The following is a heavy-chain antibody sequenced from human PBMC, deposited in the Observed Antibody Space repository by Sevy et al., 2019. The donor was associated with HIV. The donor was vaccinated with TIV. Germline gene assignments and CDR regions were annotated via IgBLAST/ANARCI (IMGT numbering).Heavy chain of an antibody. CDR1: EFTFSSYW. CDR2: IKQDGSEK. Sequence: GGSLRLSCAASEFTFSSYWTSWVRQAPGKGLEWVANIKQDGSEKYYVDSVKGRFTISRDNAKNSLYLQMNSLRAEDTAVYYCARSGGSYYYGMDVWGQGTTVTVSS. J-gene: IGHJ6*02. V-gene: IGHV3-7*01. CDR3: ARSGGSYYYGMDV. D-gene: IGHD1-26*01.